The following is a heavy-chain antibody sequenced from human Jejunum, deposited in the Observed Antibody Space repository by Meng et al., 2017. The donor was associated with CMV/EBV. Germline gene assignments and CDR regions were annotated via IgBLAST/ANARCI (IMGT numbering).Heavy chain of an antibody. CDR2: IYSGGSS. D-gene: IGHD6-13*01. V-gene: IGHV3-53*01. J-gene: IGHJ4*02. CDR1: GFTVSTSY. CDR3: ARGGAAAGSES. Sequence: VQVCVSGRGLIQPGVSLRLSCAASGFTVSTSYMSWVRQAPGKGLEWVAVIYSGGSSYYADSVKGRFTISRDNFKNTLSLQMNSLRADDTAVYYCARGGAAAGSESWGQGTLVTVSS.